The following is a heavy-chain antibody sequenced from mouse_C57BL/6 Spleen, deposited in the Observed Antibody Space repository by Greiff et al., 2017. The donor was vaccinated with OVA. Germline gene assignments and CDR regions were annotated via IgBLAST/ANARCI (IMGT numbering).Heavy chain of an antibody. CDR1: GYTFTDYY. V-gene: IGHV1-26*01. CDR3: ARRGFYYFDY. J-gene: IGHJ2*01. Sequence: VQLQQSEPELVMPGASVKISCKASGYTFTDYYMNWVKQSHGKSLEWIGHINPNNGGTTYNQKFMGKATLTVDKSSSTAYMELRSLTSEDSAVYYCARRGFYYFDYWGQGTTLTVSS. CDR2: INPNNGGT.